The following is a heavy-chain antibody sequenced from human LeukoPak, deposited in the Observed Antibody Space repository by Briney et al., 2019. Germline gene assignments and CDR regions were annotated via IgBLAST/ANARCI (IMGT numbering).Heavy chain of an antibody. CDR2: IKQDGSEK. CDR3: AGLDPAVATDGVDS. CDR1: GFTFSSFW. D-gene: IGHD5-12*01. Sequence: PGGSLRLSCAASGFTFSSFWMSWVPQAPGKGPGWVANIKQDGSEKYYVDSVKGRFTIPRDHAKNSLHLQLNSLTAEDTAVYYCAGLDPAVATDGVDSWGQGTLVAVSS. J-gene: IGHJ5*01. V-gene: IGHV3-7*02.